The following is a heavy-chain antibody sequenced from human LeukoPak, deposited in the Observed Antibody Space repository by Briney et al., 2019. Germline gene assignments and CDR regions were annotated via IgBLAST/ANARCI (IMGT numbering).Heavy chain of an antibody. D-gene: IGHD6-6*01. V-gene: IGHV4-39*01. CDR3: ARFYSSSLIDC. J-gene: IGHJ4*02. CDR2: IYYSGTT. Sequence: SETLSLTCAVSGGSISSTTYYCGWIRQPPGKGLEWIGGIYYSGTTYYNPSLKSRVTLSVDTSKNQFSLKLSSVTAADTAVYYCARFYSSSLIDCWGQGTLVTVSS. CDR1: GGSISSTTYY.